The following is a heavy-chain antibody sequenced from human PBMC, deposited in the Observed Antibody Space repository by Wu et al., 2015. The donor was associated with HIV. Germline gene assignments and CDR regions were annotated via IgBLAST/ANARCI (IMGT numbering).Heavy chain of an antibody. V-gene: IGHV1-69*13. Sequence: QVQLVQSGAEVKKPGSSVKVSCKVSGGTFSTYAISWVRQAPGQGLEWMGRIISIFGTTNYAQKFQGRVTITADESTSTAHMELTSLRSEDTAVYYCARGARDSSGSGFGPWGQGNPGHRLL. D-gene: IGHD6-19*01. CDR1: GGTFSTYA. CDR2: IISIFGTT. CDR3: ARGARDSSGSGFGP. J-gene: IGHJ5*02.